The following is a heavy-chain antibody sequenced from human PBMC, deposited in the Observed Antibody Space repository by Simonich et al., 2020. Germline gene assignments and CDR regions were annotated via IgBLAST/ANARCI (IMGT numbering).Heavy chain of an antibody. Sequence: EVQLVESGGGLVKPGGSLGLSCAAFGLPFSSYSMNWVRPAPGEGVEWVSSINGRSSYIYDEDAVKGRFTISRDNAKNSLYLQMNSLRAEDTAVYYCAREQARGGAFDIWGQGTMVTVSS. CDR1: GLPFSSYS. CDR2: INGRSSYI. V-gene: IGHV3-21*01. J-gene: IGHJ3*02. D-gene: IGHD3-16*01. CDR3: AREQARGGAFDI.